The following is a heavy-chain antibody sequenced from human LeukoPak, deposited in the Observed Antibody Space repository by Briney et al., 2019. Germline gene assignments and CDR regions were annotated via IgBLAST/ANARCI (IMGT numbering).Heavy chain of an antibody. CDR1: GYTFTSNY. CDR2: ISPSGGST. Sequence: GASVKVSCKAFGYTFTSNYMHWVRQAPGQGPEWMGVISPSGGSTTYAQKFQGRVTITGNTSISTAYMELSSLRSEDTAGYYCARAGQWLGDYYYMDVSGEGTTVTVSS. J-gene: IGHJ6*03. CDR3: ARAGQWLGDYYYMDV. V-gene: IGHV1-46*01. D-gene: IGHD6-19*01.